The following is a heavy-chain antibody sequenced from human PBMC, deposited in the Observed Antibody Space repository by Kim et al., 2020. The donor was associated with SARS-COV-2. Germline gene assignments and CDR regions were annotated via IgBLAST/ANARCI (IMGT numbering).Heavy chain of an antibody. J-gene: IGHJ4*02. Sequence: ADSVRGRLTISRDSSQNTVFLQVTSLRDDDTAVYYCAKDRAAAAGTGQFDYWGQGTLVTVSS. D-gene: IGHD6-13*01. V-gene: IGHV3-23*01. CDR3: AKDRAAAAGTGQFDY.